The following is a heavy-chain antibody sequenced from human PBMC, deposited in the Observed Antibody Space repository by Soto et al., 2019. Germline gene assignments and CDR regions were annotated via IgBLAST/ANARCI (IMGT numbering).Heavy chain of an antibody. J-gene: IGHJ6*02. CDR3: AREGRGYSYGYAYYGMDV. CDR1: GFTFSSYS. CDR2: ISSSSSTI. Sequence: GGSLRLSCAASGFTFSSYSMNWVRQAPGKGLEWVSYISSSSSTIYYADSVKGRFTISRDNAKNSLYLQMNSLRDEDTAVYYCAREGRGYSYGYAYYGMDVWGQGTTVTVSS. D-gene: IGHD5-18*01. V-gene: IGHV3-48*02.